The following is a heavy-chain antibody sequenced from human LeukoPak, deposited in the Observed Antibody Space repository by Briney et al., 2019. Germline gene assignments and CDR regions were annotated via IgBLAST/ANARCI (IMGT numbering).Heavy chain of an antibody. V-gene: IGHV3-23*01. CDR1: GFTFTNYA. D-gene: IGHD2-15*01. J-gene: IGHJ4*02. CDR3: ASRYCSGGSCYNRYYFDY. Sequence: GGSLRLSCAASGFTFTNYAMSWVRQAPGKGLEWVSAITGSGGSTYYADSVKGRFTISRDNCKNTLYLQMDSLRAEDTAIYYCASRYCSGGSCYNRYYFDYWGQGTLVTVSS. CDR2: ITGSGGST.